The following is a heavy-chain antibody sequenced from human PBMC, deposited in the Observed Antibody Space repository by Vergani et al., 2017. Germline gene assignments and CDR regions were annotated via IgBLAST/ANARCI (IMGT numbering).Heavy chain of an antibody. CDR1: GFTFRSYV. V-gene: IGHV3-30*18. Sequence: QVQLVESGGGVVQPGRSLRLSCAASGFTFRSYVLHWVRQAPGKGLEWVAVISYDGSNKYYADSVKGRFTISRDNSKNTLYLQMNSLRAEDTAVYYCAKDNRLDYDYGMDVWGQGTTVTVSS. J-gene: IGHJ6*02. CDR3: AKDNRLDYDYGMDV. CDR2: ISYDGSNK.